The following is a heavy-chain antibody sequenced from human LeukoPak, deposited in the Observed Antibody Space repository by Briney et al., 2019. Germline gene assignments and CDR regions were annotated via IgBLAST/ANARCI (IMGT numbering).Heavy chain of an antibody. CDR3: AKDPPGYDSSGF. D-gene: IGHD3-22*01. J-gene: IGHJ4*02. V-gene: IGHV3-23*01. CDR2: ISGSGGST. Sequence: GGSLSPSGAASGFTFSGNALSWFRQAPGKGLGWVSAISGSGGSTYYADSVKGRFTISRDNSKNTLYLQMNSLRAEDTAVYYCAKDPPGYDSSGFWGQGTLVTVSS. CDR1: GFTFSGNA.